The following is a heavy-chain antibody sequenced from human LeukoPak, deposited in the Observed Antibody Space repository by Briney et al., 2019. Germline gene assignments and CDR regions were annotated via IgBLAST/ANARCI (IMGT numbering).Heavy chain of an antibody. CDR3: ARADSSGYDPTDY. J-gene: IGHJ4*02. Sequence: GASVKVSCKASGGTFSSYAISWVRQAPGQGLEWMGGIIPIFGTANYAQKFQGRVTITADKSTSTAYMELSSLRSEDTAVYYCARADSSGYDPTDYWGQGTLVTVSS. V-gene: IGHV1-69*06. CDR2: IIPIFGTA. CDR1: GGTFSSYA. D-gene: IGHD3-22*01.